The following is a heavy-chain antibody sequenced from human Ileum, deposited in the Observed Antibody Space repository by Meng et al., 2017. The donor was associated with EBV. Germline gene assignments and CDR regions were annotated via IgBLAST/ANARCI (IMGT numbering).Heavy chain of an antibody. V-gene: IGHV3-74*01. Sequence: EVQRSESAGGLVQPWGCLSLSCAASGFSCSDYWMHWGRQAPGKGLMWVSRINSDWTTTYADPVKGRFTISRDNSKNTLFLQMNSLTAEDTAVYYCTRGGSDYDPIKWFDPWGQGTLVTVSS. J-gene: IGHJ5*02. CDR3: TRGGSDYDPIKWFDP. D-gene: IGHD3-16*01. CDR1: GFSCSDYW. CDR2: INSDWTT.